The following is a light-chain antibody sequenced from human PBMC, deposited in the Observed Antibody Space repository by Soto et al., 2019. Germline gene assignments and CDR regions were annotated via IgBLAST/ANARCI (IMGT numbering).Light chain of an antibody. J-gene: IGLJ1*01. Sequence: QSVLTQPASVSGSAGPSITISCTGTSSGVGGYDYVSWYQQHPGKAPKLMIYDVSNRPSGVSNRFSGSKPGNTASLTISGLQAEDEADYYCSSYTSSTPYVFGKGTKVTVL. CDR2: DVS. CDR1: SSGVGGYDY. V-gene: IGLV2-14*01. CDR3: SSYTSSTPYV.